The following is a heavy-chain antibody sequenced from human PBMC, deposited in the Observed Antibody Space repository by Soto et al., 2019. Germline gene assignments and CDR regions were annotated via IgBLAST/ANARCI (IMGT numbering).Heavy chain of an antibody. D-gene: IGHD1-26*01. V-gene: IGHV5-51*01. CDR2: IYADDSDT. CDR3: AILSRSNTYSGFDY. J-gene: IGHJ4*02. CDR1: AYSFTRNW. Sequence: GESLKISCQGSAYSFTRNWVGWVRQMPGKGLEWLGLIYADDSDTKYSPSFQGQVTISVDKSISTAHLQRISLKASDTAIYYCAILSRSNTYSGFDYWGQGTLVTVSS.